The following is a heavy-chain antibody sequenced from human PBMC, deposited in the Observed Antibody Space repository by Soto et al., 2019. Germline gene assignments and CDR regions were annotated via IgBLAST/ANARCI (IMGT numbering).Heavy chain of an antibody. D-gene: IGHD1-1*01. V-gene: IGHV4-39*01. J-gene: IGHJ4*02. Sequence: SETLSLTCTVSGGSISNSDYFWAWMRQPPGKGLEWVGTISHTGSPRYNPSLKSRVTISVDTSKNQFSLRLPSVTAADTAVFYCASQLESTTYFDYWGRGTLVNVSS. CDR2: ISHTGSP. CDR1: GGSISNSDYF. CDR3: ASQLESTTYFDY.